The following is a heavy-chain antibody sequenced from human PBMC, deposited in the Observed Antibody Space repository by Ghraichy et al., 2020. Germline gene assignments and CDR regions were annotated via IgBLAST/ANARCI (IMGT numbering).Heavy chain of an antibody. J-gene: IGHJ4*02. D-gene: IGHD5-24*01. V-gene: IGHV3-74*01. CDR2: INRDVSST. CDR3: ARVAQDGYNLLDK. Sequence: GGSLRLSCTASGFSFSYSSVHWVLHAPRKELIWVSRINRDVSSTNYADSVKGRFTISRDNAKNTLYLEMNSLRAEDTAVYYCARVAQDGYNLLDKWGQGTLVTVSS. CDR1: GFSFSYSS.